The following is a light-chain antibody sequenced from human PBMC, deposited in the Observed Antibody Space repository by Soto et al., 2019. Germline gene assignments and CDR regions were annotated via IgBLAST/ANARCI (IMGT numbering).Light chain of an antibody. CDR2: DVS. CDR3: SSFGSRSRLEV. J-gene: IGLJ1*01. CDR1: SSDSGGYQY. V-gene: IGLV2-14*03. Sequence: SALTQPASVSGSPGQSITISCTGVSSDSGGYQYVSWYQQHPGKAPKLLIYDVSNRPSGVSNRFSGSESGTTASLTISGLQADDAADYFCSSFGSRSRLEVFGTGTKVTVL.